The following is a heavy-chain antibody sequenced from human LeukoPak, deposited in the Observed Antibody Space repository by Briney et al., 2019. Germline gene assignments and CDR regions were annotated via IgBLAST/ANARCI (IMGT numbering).Heavy chain of an antibody. Sequence: PSETLSLTCTVSGGSLNNYYWSWVRQPPGAGLEWLAYIYYTGSTNYNPSLKTRLTISVDTSKNQFSLRLNSMTAADAAVYYCARFSQYYDSPTHYLDYWGQGILVTVSS. D-gene: IGHD2/OR15-2a*01. CDR2: IYYTGST. CDR1: GGSLNNYY. CDR3: ARFSQYYDSPTHYLDY. V-gene: IGHV4-59*08. J-gene: IGHJ4*02.